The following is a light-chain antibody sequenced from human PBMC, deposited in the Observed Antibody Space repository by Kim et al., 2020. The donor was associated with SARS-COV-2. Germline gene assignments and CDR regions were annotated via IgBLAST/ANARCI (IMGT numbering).Light chain of an antibody. CDR1: SSDVGGYNY. J-gene: IGLJ2*01. Sequence: LTQPASVSGSPGQSITISCTGTSSDVGGYNYVSWYQQHPGKAHKLMIYDVSKRPSGVSNRFSGSKSGNTASLTISGLQAEDEADYYCSSYTSSSSVVFGGGTQLTVL. V-gene: IGLV2-14*01. CDR3: SSYTSSSSVV. CDR2: DVS.